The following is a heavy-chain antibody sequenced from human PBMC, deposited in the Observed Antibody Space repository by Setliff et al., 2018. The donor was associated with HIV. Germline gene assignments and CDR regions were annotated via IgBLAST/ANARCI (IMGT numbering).Heavy chain of an antibody. CDR1: SGSISSSIYY. CDR2: IYYSGSTYYYGGST. CDR3: ARHDTEYSSYPIDY. Sequence: PSETLSLTCTVSSGSISSSIYYWGWIRQPPGKGLEWIGFIYYSGSTYYYGGSTYYNPSLKSRVTISVDTSKNQFSLKLSSVTAADTAVYYCARHDTEYSSYPIDYWGQGNLVTVSS. D-gene: IGHD6-6*01. J-gene: IGHJ4*02. V-gene: IGHV4-39*01.